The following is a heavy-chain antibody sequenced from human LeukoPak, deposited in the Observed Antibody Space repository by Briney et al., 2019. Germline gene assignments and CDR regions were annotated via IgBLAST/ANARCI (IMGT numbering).Heavy chain of an antibody. Sequence: GGSLRLSCAASGFTFSSYGMHWVRQAPGKGLEWVSVIYSGGSTYYADSVKGRFTISRDNSKNTLYLQMNSLRAEDTAVYYCARVTNYYYYDMDVWGKGTTVTVSS. CDR2: IYSGGST. CDR1: GFTFSSYG. CDR3: ARVTNYYYYDMDV. V-gene: IGHV3-53*01. J-gene: IGHJ6*03.